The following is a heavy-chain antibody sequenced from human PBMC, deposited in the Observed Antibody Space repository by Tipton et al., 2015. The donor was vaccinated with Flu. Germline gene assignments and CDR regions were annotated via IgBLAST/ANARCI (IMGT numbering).Heavy chain of an antibody. CDR3: ARLYYYDSSGYYYGGWFDP. D-gene: IGHD3-22*01. Sequence: TLSLTCTVSGGSISSYYWSWIRQPPGKGLEWIGYIYYSGSTNYNPSLKSRVTISVDTSKNQFSLKLSPVTAADPAVYYCARLYYYDSSGYYYGGWFDPWGQGTLVTVSS. J-gene: IGHJ5*02. CDR2: IYYSGST. CDR1: GGSISSYY. V-gene: IGHV4-59*01.